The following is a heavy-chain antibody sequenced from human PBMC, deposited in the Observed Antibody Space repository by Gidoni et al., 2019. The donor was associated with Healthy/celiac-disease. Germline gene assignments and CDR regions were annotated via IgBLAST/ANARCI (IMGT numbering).Heavy chain of an antibody. D-gene: IGHD3-22*01. CDR3: ARDCRRGSSGYYRY. V-gene: IGHV4-34*01. J-gene: IGHJ4*02. Sequence: QVQLQQWGAGLLKPSETLSLTCAVYGGSFSGYYWSWIRQPPGKGLEWIGEINHSGSTNYNPSLKSRVTISVDTSKNQFSLKLSSVTAADTAVYYCARDCRRGSSGYYRYWGQGTLVTVSS. CDR2: INHSGST. CDR1: GGSFSGYY.